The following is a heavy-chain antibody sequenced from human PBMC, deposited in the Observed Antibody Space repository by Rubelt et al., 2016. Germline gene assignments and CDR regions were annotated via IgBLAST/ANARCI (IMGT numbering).Heavy chain of an antibody. CDR3: ARDDLAAAGHVYYYYGMDV. J-gene: IGHJ6*02. CDR1: GGSISSYY. Sequence: QVQLQESGPGLVKPSETLSLTCTVSGGSISSYYWSWIRQPPGKGLEWIGYIYYSGSTNYHPSLKRRATISVDTSKNQVSLKLSSVTAADTAVYYCARDDLAAAGHVYYYYGMDVWGQGTTVTVSS. CDR2: IYYSGST. V-gene: IGHV4-59*01. D-gene: IGHD6-13*01.